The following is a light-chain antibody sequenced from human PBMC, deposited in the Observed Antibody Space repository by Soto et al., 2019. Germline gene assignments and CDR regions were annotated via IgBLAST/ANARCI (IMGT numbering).Light chain of an antibody. J-gene: IGKJ5*01. CDR2: AAS. V-gene: IGKV1-9*01. CDR1: QGISSY. Sequence: IQLTKSPSSLSASVGDRVTITCLASQGISSYLGWYQQKPGKAPKLLIYAASTLQSGVPSRFSGSGSGTEFTLTISSLQPEDFAIYYCQLYTLWPITFGQVALLANK. CDR3: QLYTLWPIT.